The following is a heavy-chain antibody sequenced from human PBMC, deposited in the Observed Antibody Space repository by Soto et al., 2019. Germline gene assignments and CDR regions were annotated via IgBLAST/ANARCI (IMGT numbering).Heavy chain of an antibody. D-gene: IGHD1-26*01. J-gene: IGHJ3*02. CDR1: GGSISSYY. V-gene: IGHV4-59*01. CDR2: IYYSGST. Sequence: SETLSLTCTVSGGSISSYYWSWIRQPPGKGLEWIGYIYYSGSTNYNPSLKSRVTISVDTSKNQFSLKLSSVTAADTAVYYCARGGYSGTGTPLQGAFDIWGQGTMVTVSS. CDR3: ARGGYSGTGTPLQGAFDI.